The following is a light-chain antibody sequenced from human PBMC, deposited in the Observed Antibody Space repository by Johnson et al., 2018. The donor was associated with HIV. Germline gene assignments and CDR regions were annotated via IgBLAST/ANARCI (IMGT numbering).Light chain of an antibody. CDR1: SSNIGSHY. J-gene: IGLJ1*01. CDR2: DTI. CDR3: ATWDTSLIAGGV. Sequence: QSVLTQPPSVSAAPGQKVTISCSGSSSNIGSHYVSWYQQVPGTAPRLVIYDTIKRPSGIPDRFSGSTSGASAPLCITGLPTGDEADYYCATWDTSLIAGGVFGTGTKVTVL. V-gene: IGLV1-51*01.